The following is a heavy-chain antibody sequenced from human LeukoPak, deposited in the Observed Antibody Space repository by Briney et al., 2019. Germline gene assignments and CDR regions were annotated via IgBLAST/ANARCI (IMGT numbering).Heavy chain of an antibody. CDR1: GFSFSTYA. J-gene: IGHJ3*02. V-gene: IGHV3-23*01. D-gene: IGHD6-19*01. CDR2: ISGSGGST. Sequence: GGSLRLSCAASGFSFSTYAMSWVRPAPGKGPEWVSAISGSGGSTYYADSGKGRFTISRDKSKNTLYLQMNSLRAEDTAVYYCAKDLRSPYSSGWRDALHIWGQGTMVTVSS. CDR3: AKDLRSPYSSGWRDALHI.